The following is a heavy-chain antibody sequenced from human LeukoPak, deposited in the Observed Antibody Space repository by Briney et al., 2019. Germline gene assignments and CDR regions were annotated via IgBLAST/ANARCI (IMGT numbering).Heavy chain of an antibody. V-gene: IGHV4-34*01. CDR1: GGSFSGYY. D-gene: IGHD1-1*01. CDR3: SRRTTRVYYMDV. CDR2: VNPSGST. Sequence: SETLSLTCAVYGGSFSGYYWSWIRQPPGKGLEWIGEVNPSGSTNYNPSLKSRVTISLDTSNNQFSLNLTFVTAADTAVYYCSRRTTRVYYMDVWGTGITVTVSS. J-gene: IGHJ6*03.